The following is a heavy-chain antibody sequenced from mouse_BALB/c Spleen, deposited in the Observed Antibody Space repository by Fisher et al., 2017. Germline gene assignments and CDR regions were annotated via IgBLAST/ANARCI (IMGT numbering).Heavy chain of an antibody. CDR3: ARRREITTVVEAMDY. V-gene: IGHV1S34*01. J-gene: IGHJ4*01. D-gene: IGHD1-1*01. Sequence: KFKGKATFTVDTSSSTAYMQFNSLTSEDSAVYYCARRREITTVVEAMDYWGQGTSVTVSS.